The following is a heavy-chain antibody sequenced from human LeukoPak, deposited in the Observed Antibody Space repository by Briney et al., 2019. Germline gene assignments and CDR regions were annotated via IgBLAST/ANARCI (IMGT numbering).Heavy chain of an antibody. CDR3: AGAMGAAGSYYFDY. CDR2: INHSGST. V-gene: IGHV4-34*01. CDR1: GGSFSGYY. D-gene: IGHD5-18*01. J-gene: IGHJ4*02. Sequence: PSETLSLTCAVYGGSFSGYYWSWIRQPPGKGLEWIGEINHSGSTNYNPSLKSRVTISVDTSKNQLSLKLSSVTAADTAVYYCAGAMGAAGSYYFDYWGQGTVVTVSS.